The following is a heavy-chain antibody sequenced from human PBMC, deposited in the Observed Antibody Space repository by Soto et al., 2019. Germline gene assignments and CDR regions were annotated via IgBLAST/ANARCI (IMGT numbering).Heavy chain of an antibody. D-gene: IGHD2-15*01. Sequence: QVQLVESGGGVVQPGTSLRLSCVATGFTFSNYGIHWVRQAPGRGLEWVAVIWHDGSQKYLADSVRGRFTISRDNSKNTVYHQMNSLRAGDTAVYYCEGRAAAFHVWGQGTMVTVSS. CDR3: EGRAAAFHV. CDR2: IWHDGSQK. V-gene: IGHV3-33*01. J-gene: IGHJ3*01. CDR1: GFTFSNYG.